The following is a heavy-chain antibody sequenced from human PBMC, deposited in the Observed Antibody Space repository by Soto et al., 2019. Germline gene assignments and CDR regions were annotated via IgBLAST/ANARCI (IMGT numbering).Heavy chain of an antibody. CDR1: GGTFSSYT. CDR3: VRDSPIGSTFSGYDGIDY. Sequence: SVKVSCKASGGTFSSYTISWVRQAPGQGLEWMGRIIPILGIANYAQKFQGRVTITADKSTSTAYMELSSLRSEDTAVYYCVRDSPIGSTFSGYDGIDYWGQGTLVTVSS. CDR2: IIPILGIA. D-gene: IGHD5-12*01. J-gene: IGHJ4*02. V-gene: IGHV1-69*04.